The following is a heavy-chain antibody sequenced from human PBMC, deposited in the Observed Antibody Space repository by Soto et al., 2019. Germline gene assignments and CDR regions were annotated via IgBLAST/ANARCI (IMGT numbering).Heavy chain of an antibody. V-gene: IGHV3-7*01. Sequence: GGSLTLSCAASGFTLSSYWMAWVRQTPGKGLEFVANIRGDGKEINYVDSVKGRFTISRDNAKNSLFLQMNSLRDDDTAVYYCGTDQWGGAFDIGGQGTMVTVSS. CDR1: GFTLSSYW. J-gene: IGHJ3*02. CDR3: GTDQWGGAFDI. CDR2: IRGDGKEI. D-gene: IGHD3-10*01.